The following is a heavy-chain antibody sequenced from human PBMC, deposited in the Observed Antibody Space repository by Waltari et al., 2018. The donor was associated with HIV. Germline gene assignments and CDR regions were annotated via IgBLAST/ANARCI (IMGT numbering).Heavy chain of an antibody. CDR3: AKDPYYYDSSGYADYFDY. Sequence: QVQLVESGGGVVQPGRSLRLSCAASGFTLSSYGMHWVRQAPGKGLGWVAVVSYDGRNKYYADAVKGRFTISRDNSKNTLYLQMNSLIAEDTAVYYCAKDPYYYDSSGYADYFDYWGQGTLVTVSS. CDR1: GFTLSSYG. D-gene: IGHD3-22*01. CDR2: VSYDGRNK. V-gene: IGHV3-30*18. J-gene: IGHJ4*02.